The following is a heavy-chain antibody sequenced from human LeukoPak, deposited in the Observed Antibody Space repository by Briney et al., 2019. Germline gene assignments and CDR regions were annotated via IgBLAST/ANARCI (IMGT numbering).Heavy chain of an antibody. J-gene: IGHJ6*02. CDR3: ARDSSSWFYYYYGMDV. CDR1: GYTFTNYG. Sequence: ASVKVSCKASGYTFTNYGISWVRQAPGHGLEWMGWISGYNDNTNYAQKLQGRDTLTTDTSTRTAYMELRSLRSDDTAVYYCARDSSSWFYYYYGMDVWGQGTTVTVSS. V-gene: IGHV1-18*01. D-gene: IGHD6-13*01. CDR2: ISGYNDNT.